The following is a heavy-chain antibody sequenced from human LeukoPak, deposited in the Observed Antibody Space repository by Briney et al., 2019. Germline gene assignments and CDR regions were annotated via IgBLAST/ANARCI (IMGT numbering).Heavy chain of an antibody. J-gene: IGHJ3*02. CDR1: GFTFSSYA. D-gene: IGHD2-2*01. CDR3: AKAGCSSNTCYDAFDI. V-gene: IGHV3-23*01. CDR2: ISNSGGGT. Sequence: GGSLRLSCAASGFTFSSYAMSWVRQAPGKGLEWVSGISNSGGGTDYADSVRGRFTISRDNSKNTLLLQMNSLRAEDTAVYYCAKAGCSSNTCYDAFDIWGQGTMVTVSS.